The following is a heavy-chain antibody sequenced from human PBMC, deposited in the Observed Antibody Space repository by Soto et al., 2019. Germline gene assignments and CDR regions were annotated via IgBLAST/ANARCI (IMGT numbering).Heavy chain of an antibody. V-gene: IGHV1-18*01. Sequence: GASVKVSCKASGYTFTSYGISWVRQAPGQGLEWMGWISAYNGNTNYAQKLQGRVTMTTDTSTSTAYMELRSLRSDDTAVYYCARRYYGSGSYFGFDPWGQGTLVTVSS. D-gene: IGHD3-10*01. CDR1: GYTFTSYG. CDR3: ARRYYGSGSYFGFDP. CDR2: ISAYNGNT. J-gene: IGHJ5*02.